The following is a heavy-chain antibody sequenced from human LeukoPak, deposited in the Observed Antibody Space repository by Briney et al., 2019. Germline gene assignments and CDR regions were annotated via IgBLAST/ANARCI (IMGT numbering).Heavy chain of an antibody. CDR1: GFTFSSYW. J-gene: IGHJ4*02. Sequence: GGSLRLSCAASGFTFSSYWMSWVRQAPGKGLEWVSSISSSNYIYYADSVKGRFTISRDNAKNSLYLQMNSLRAEDTAVYYCARDFYSGSGSYPMSSDYWGQGTLVTVSS. D-gene: IGHD3-10*01. V-gene: IGHV3-21*01. CDR3: ARDFYSGSGSYPMSSDY. CDR2: ISSSNYI.